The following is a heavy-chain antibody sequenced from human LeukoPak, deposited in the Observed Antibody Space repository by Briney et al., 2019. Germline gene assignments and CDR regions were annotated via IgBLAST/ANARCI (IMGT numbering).Heavy chain of an antibody. D-gene: IGHD6-13*01. Sequence: ASVKVSCKASGYTFTSYDINWVRQATGQGLEWMGWMNPNSGNTGYAQKFQGRVTMTRNTSISTAYMELSSLRPEDTAVYYCARVKEGYSSRAPWFDPWGQGTLVTVSS. V-gene: IGHV1-8*01. CDR2: MNPNSGNT. CDR3: ARVKEGYSSRAPWFDP. J-gene: IGHJ5*02. CDR1: GYTFTSYD.